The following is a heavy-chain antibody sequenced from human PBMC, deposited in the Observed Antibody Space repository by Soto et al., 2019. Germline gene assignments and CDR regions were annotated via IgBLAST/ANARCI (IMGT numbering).Heavy chain of an antibody. J-gene: IGHJ6*02. CDR2: INPNSGGT. CDR1: GYTFTGYY. CDR3: ASGYKEYYDPFDWLFTYYYYYGMDV. V-gene: IGHV1-2*04. D-gene: IGHD3-9*01. Sequence: ASVKVSCKASGYTFTGYYMHWVRQAPGQGLEWMGWINPNSGGTNYAQKFQGWVTMTRDTSISTAYMELSRLRSGDTDVYYCASGYKEYYDPFDWLFTYYYYYGMDVWGQGTTVTVSS.